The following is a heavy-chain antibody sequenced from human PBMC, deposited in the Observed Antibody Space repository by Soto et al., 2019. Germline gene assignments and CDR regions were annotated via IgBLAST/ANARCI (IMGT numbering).Heavy chain of an antibody. J-gene: IGHJ2*01. CDR3: ARDPDYGDDWYFDL. V-gene: IGHV3-33*01. CDR1: GFTFSSYG. D-gene: IGHD4-17*01. CDR2: IWYDGSNK. Sequence: QVQLVESGGGVVQPGRSLRLSCAASGFTFSSYGMHWVPQAPGKGLEWVAVIWYDGSNKYYADSVKGRFTISRDNSKNALYLQMNSRRAEDTAVYYCARDPDYGDDWYFDLWGRGTLVTVSS.